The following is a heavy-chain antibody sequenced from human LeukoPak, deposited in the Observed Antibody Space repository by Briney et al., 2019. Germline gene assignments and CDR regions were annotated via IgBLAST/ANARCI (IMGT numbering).Heavy chain of an antibody. V-gene: IGHV4-59*01. D-gene: IGHD4-11*01. CDR3: ARLGHYSGHFDY. CDR2: IYYSGST. Sequence: PSETLSLTCTVSGGSISSYYWSWIRQPPGKGLEWIGYIYYSGSTNYNPSLKSRVTISVDTSKNQFSLKLSSVTAADTAVYYCARLGHYSGHFDYWGQGTLITVSS. J-gene: IGHJ4*02. CDR1: GGSISSYY.